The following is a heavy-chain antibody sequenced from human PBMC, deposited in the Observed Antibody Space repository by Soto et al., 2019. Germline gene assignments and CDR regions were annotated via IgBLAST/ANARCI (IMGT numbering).Heavy chain of an antibody. J-gene: IGHJ4*02. CDR2: IYHSGST. Sequence: SETLSLTCAVSGGSISSGGYSWSWIRQPPGKGLEWIGYIYHSGSTYYNPSLKSRVTISVDRSKNQFSLKLSSVTAADTAVYYCARGDNYGDYVDYWGQGTLVTVSS. CDR3: ARGDNYGDYVDY. D-gene: IGHD4-17*01. CDR1: GGSISSGGYS. V-gene: IGHV4-30-2*01.